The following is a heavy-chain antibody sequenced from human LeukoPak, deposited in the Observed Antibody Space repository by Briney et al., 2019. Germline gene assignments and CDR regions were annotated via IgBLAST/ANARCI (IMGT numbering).Heavy chain of an antibody. V-gene: IGHV1-58*01. CDR1: GFTFTSSA. J-gene: IGHJ4*02. CDR2: IVVGSGNT. CDR3: AAAYYDILTGPNYFDC. Sequence: SVTVSCKASGFTFTSSAVQWVRQARGQRLEWIGWIVVGSGNTNYAQKFQERVTITRDMSTSTAYMELSSLRCEDTAVYYCAAAYYDILTGPNYFDCWGRGTLVTVSS. D-gene: IGHD3-9*01.